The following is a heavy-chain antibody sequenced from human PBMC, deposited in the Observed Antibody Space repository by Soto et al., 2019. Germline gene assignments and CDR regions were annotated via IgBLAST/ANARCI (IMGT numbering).Heavy chain of an antibody. Sequence: SETLSLTCTVSGGPISSYYWSWIRQPPGKGLEWIGYIYYSGSTNYNPSLKSRVTISVDTSKNQFSLKLSSVTAADTAVYYCARHGLYYYGSGSLYYYMDVWGKGTTVTVSS. CDR2: IYYSGST. D-gene: IGHD3-10*01. J-gene: IGHJ6*03. CDR1: GGPISSYY. V-gene: IGHV4-59*08. CDR3: ARHGLYYYGSGSLYYYMDV.